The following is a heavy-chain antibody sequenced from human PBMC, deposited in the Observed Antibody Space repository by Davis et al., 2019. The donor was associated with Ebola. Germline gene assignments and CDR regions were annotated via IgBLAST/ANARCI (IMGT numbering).Heavy chain of an antibody. CDR3: ARGKRVGGNWFDP. Sequence: SETLSLTCAVYGGSFSGYYCSWIRQPPGKGLEWIGEINHSGSTNYNPSLKSRVTISVDTSKNQFSLKLSSVTAADTAVYYCARGKRVGGNWFDPWGQGTLVTVSP. J-gene: IGHJ5*02. V-gene: IGHV4-34*01. D-gene: IGHD1-26*01. CDR1: GGSFSGYY. CDR2: INHSGST.